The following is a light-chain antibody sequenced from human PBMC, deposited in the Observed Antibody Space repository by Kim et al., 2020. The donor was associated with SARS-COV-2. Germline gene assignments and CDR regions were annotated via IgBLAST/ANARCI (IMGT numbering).Light chain of an antibody. CDR3: QQYSNYPLT. Sequence: ASVGDRVIITCRASQSVRSWLAWYQQKPGNAPNLLIYKASTLESGVPSRFSGSGSGTEFSLTISSLQPDDFATYYCQQYSNYPLTFGGGTKVDIK. V-gene: IGKV1-5*03. CDR1: QSVRSW. CDR2: KAS. J-gene: IGKJ4*01.